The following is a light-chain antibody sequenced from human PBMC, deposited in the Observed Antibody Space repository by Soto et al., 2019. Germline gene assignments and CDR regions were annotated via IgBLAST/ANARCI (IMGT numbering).Light chain of an antibody. CDR1: TSHIGGNT. Sequence: QAVVTQPPSASGTPGQRVTISCSGSTSHIGGNTVNWYQQLPGTAPKLLIYSNNQRPSGVPDRFSGSKSGTSASLAISGLQSEDEADYYCAAWDDSLNGVIFGGGTKLTVL. J-gene: IGLJ2*01. CDR3: AAWDDSLNGVI. V-gene: IGLV1-44*01. CDR2: SNN.